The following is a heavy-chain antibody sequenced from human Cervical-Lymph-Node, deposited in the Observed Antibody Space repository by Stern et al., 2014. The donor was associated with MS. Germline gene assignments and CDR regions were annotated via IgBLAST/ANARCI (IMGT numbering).Heavy chain of an antibody. J-gene: IGHJ3*02. CDR1: GGTFSSYA. CDR3: ARDYGPYYDSSGYHDAFDI. CDR2: IIPIFGTA. D-gene: IGHD3-22*01. Sequence: VQLVQSGAEVKKPGSSVKVSCKASGGTFSSYAISWVRQAPGQGLEGMGGIIPIFGTANYAQKFQGRVTITADESTSTAYMELSSLRSEDTAVYYCARDYGPYYDSSGYHDAFDIWGQGTMVTVSS. V-gene: IGHV1-69*01.